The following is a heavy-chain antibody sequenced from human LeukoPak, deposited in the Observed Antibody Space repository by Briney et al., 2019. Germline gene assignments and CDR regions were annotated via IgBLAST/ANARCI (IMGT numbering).Heavy chain of an antibody. CDR3: ARADRLHGGPYLIGP. CDR1: GYSFTDYY. CDR2: VNPSSGGT. V-gene: IGHV1-2*02. J-gene: IGHJ5*02. D-gene: IGHD2-21*01. Sequence: ASVKVSCKTSGYSFTDYYMHWVRQAPGQGLEWMGWVNPSSGGTSSAQKFQGRVTMTRDTSITTVYMEVRWLTSDDTAVYYCARADRLHGGPYLIGPWGQGTLVTVSS.